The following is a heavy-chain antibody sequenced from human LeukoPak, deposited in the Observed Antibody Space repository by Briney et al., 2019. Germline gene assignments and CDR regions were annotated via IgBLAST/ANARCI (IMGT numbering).Heavy chain of an antibody. J-gene: IGHJ4*02. Sequence: GGSLRLSCAASGFTFSSYAMSWVRPAPGKGLEWVSTISGSGDNTYYADSVKGRFTISRDNSKNTLYLQMNSLRAEDTAVYYCAKVTYGSGTYGAFDYWGQGTLVTVSS. V-gene: IGHV3-23*01. CDR2: ISGSGDNT. D-gene: IGHD3-10*01. CDR3: AKVTYGSGTYGAFDY. CDR1: GFTFSSYA.